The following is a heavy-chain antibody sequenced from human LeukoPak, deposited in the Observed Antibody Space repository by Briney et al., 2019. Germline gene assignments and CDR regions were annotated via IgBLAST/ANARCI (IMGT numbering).Heavy chain of an antibody. CDR1: GYTFTSYG. CDR2: ISAYNGNT. J-gene: IGHJ4*02. D-gene: IGHD6-13*01. V-gene: IGHV1-18*01. Sequence: GASMKVSCKASGYTFTSYGISWVRQAPGQGLEWMGWISAYNGNTNYAQKLQGRVTMTTDTSTSTAYMELRSLRSDDTAVYYCARDGGGRIAAAANPDYWGQGTLVTVSS. CDR3: ARDGGGRIAAAANPDY.